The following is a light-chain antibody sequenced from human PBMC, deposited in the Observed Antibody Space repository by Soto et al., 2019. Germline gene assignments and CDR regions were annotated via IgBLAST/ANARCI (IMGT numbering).Light chain of an antibody. V-gene: IGKV1-39*01. CDR3: QQSYSTPFI. CDR1: QSISSY. CDR2: AAS. Sequence: DIQMTQSPSSLSASVGDRVTITCRASQSISSYLNWYQQKPGKAPQLLIYAASSLQSGVPSRFSGSGSGTEFTINITSLQPEDFATYYCQQSYSTPFIFGGGTKVEIK. J-gene: IGKJ4*01.